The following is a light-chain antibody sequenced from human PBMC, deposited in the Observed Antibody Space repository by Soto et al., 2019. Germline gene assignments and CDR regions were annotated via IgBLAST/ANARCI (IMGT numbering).Light chain of an antibody. Sequence: DIQMSQSPSSLSASIGDRITITCRASQSISTYLNWYQQKPGKAPRLLIYGASTLQNGVPSRFSGSGSATDYTLTISSLQPEDFATYYCQQNFITPPLTFGGGTTVEMK. CDR3: QQNFITPPLT. CDR2: GAS. V-gene: IGKV1-39*01. CDR1: QSISTY. J-gene: IGKJ4*01.